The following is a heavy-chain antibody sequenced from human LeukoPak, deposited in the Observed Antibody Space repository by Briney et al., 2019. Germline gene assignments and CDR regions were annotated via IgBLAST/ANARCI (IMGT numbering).Heavy chain of an antibody. CDR1: GFTFSSYS. J-gene: IGHJ4*02. CDR3: ARVLLTILGDKLGY. D-gene: IGHD3-3*01. CDR2: ISSSSSTI. V-gene: IGHV3-48*01. Sequence: PGGSLRLSCAASGFTFSSYSMNWVRQAPGKGLEWVSYISSSSSTIYYADSVKGRFTISRDNAKNSLYLQMNSLRAEDTAVYYCARVLLTILGDKLGYWGQGTLVTVSS.